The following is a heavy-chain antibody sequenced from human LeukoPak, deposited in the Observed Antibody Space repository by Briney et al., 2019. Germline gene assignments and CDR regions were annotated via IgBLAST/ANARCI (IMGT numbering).Heavy chain of an antibody. CDR1: AGSISSQY. V-gene: IGHV4-4*07. CDR2: IYTSGST. Sequence: SETLSLTCPVSAGSISSQYWSWIRQPAGKGLEWIGRIYTSGSTNYNPSLKSRVTMSVDTSKNQFSLKLSSVTAADTAVYYCARDEHYYDSSGYSKPLDYWGQETLVTVSS. D-gene: IGHD3-22*01. J-gene: IGHJ4*02. CDR3: ARDEHYYDSSGYSKPLDY.